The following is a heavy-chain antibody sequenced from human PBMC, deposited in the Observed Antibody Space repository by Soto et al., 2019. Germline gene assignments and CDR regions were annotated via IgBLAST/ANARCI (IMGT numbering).Heavy chain of an antibody. D-gene: IGHD5-12*01. CDR3: ARGREVEMATINDYYYGMDV. V-gene: IGHV1-69*13. CDR2: IIPIFGTA. CDR1: GGTFSSYA. Sequence: ASVKVSCKASGGTFSSYAISWVRQAPGQGLEWMGGIIPIFGTANYAQKFQGRVRITADESTSTASMELSSLRSEDTAVYYCARGREVEMATINDYYYGMDVWGQGTTVTVSS. J-gene: IGHJ6*02.